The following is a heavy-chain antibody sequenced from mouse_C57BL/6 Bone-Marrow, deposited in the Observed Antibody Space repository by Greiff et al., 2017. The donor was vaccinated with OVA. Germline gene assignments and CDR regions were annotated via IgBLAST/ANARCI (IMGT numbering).Heavy chain of an antibody. J-gene: IGHJ2*01. CDR1: GYTFTSYW. D-gene: IGHD2-2*01. V-gene: IGHV1-69*01. Sequence: QVQLQQPGAELVMPGASVKLSCKASGYTFTSYWMHWVKQRPGQGLEWIGEIDPSDSYTNYNQKFKGKSTLTVDKSSSTAYMQLSSLTSEDSAVYYCARARSTMVTTGYYFDCWGQGTTLTVSS. CDR3: ARARSTMVTTGYYFDC. CDR2: IDPSDSYT.